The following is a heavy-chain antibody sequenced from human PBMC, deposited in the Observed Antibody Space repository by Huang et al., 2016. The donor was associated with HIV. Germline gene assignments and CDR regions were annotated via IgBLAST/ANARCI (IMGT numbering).Heavy chain of an antibody. CDR2: IKHSGST. V-gene: IGHV4-34*01. Sequence: QVQLQQWGAGLLKPSETLSLTCAVYGGSFSGYYWSWIRQPPGKGLEWIGEIKHSGSTNYNPSLKSRVTISVDTSKNQFSLKLSSVTAADTAVYYCARGYDILTRMAYWGQGTLVTVSS. CDR1: GGSFSGYY. CDR3: ARGYDILTRMAY. J-gene: IGHJ4*02. D-gene: IGHD3-9*01.